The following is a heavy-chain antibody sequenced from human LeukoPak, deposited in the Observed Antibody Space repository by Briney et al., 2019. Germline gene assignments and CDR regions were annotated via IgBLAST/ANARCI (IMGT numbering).Heavy chain of an antibody. CDR2: IWYDGSNK. CDR3: ATDGGYFRGSGSYYDY. J-gene: IGHJ4*02. CDR1: GFTFSSYG. Sequence: GGSLRLSCAASGFTFSSYGMHWVRQAPGKGLEWVAVIWYDGSNKYYADSVKGRFTISRDYSKNTLYLQMNSLRAEDTAVYYCATDGGYFRGSGSYYDYWGQGTLVTVSS. D-gene: IGHD3-10*01. V-gene: IGHV3-33*01.